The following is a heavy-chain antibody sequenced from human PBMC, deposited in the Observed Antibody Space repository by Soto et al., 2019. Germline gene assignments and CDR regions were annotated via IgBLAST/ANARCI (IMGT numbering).Heavy chain of an antibody. CDR3: ARRVGWSFDY. CDR1: GYSFTNYW. CDR2: IYPGDSDT. D-gene: IGHD6-19*01. V-gene: IGHV5-51*01. Sequence: PWECLKISCKGSGYSFTNYWIAWVRQMPGKGLEWVGIIYPGDSDTRLSPSFQGQVTMSVDRSISTAYLQWSSLKASDTAIYYCARRVGWSFDYWGQGTLVTVSS. J-gene: IGHJ4*02.